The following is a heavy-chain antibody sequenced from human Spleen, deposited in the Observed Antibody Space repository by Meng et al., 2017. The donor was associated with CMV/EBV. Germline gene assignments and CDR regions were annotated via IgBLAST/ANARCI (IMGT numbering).Heavy chain of an antibody. D-gene: IGHD3-10*01. CDR1: GFTFSSYS. CDR3: AKTPRGFEELLYCFFDY. V-gene: IGHV3-23*01. J-gene: IGHJ4*02. CDR2: ISGSGGST. Sequence: GESLKISRAASGFTFSSYSMNWVRQAPGKGLEWVSAISGSGGSTYYADSVKGRFTISSDNSKNTLYLQMNSLRAEDTAVYYCAKTPRGFEELLYCFFDYWGQGTLVTVSS.